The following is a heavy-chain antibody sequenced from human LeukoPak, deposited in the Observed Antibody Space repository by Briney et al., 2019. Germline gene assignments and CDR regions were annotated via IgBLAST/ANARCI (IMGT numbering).Heavy chain of an antibody. J-gene: IGHJ4*02. CDR2: IIPIFGTA. CDR1: GGTFSSYA. D-gene: IGHD3-10*01. CDR3: ASTGSLVRGVPDY. Sequence: SVKVSCKASGGTFSSYAISWVRQAPGQGLEWMGGIIPIFGTANYAQKFQGRVTITADKSTSTAYMELSSLRSEDTAVYYCASTGSLVRGVPDYWGQGTLVTVSS. V-gene: IGHV1-69*06.